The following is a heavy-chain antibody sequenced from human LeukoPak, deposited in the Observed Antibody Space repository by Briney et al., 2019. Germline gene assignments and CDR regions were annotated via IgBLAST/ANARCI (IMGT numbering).Heavy chain of an antibody. D-gene: IGHD5-18*01. J-gene: IGHJ4*02. V-gene: IGHV1-46*01. CDR1: GYTFTSYY. Sequence: ASVKVSCKASGYTFTSYYMHWVRQAPGQGLEWMGIINPSGGSTSYAQKFQGRVTMTRDTSTSTVYMELSSLRSEDTAVYYCARVGNTAMVMHYFDYWGQGTLVTVSS. CDR3: ARVGNTAMVMHYFDY. CDR2: INPSGGST.